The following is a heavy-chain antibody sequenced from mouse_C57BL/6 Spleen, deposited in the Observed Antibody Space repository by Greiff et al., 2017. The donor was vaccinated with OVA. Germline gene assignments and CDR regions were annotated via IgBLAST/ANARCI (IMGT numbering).Heavy chain of an antibody. CDR2: ISYYGSN. CDR1: GYSITSGYY. CDR3: ARDLYYHWYFDV. Sequence: VQLKESGPGLVKPSQSLSLTCSVTGYSITSGYYWNWIRQFPGNKLEWMGYISYYGSNNYNPSLKNRISITRDTSKNQFFLKLNSVTTEDTATYYCARDLYYHWYFDVWGTGTTVTVSS. J-gene: IGHJ1*03. V-gene: IGHV3-6*01. D-gene: IGHD1-1*01.